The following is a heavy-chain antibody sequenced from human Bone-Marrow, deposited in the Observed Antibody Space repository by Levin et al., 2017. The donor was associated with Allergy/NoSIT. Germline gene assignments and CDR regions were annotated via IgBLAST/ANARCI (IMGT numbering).Heavy chain of an antibody. V-gene: IGHV3-53*01. CDR3: ARETRYGDYETYYYYYYGMDV. CDR2: IYSGGST. J-gene: IGHJ6*02. CDR1: GFTVSSNY. Sequence: GGSLRLSCAASGFTVSSNYMSWVRQAPGKGLEWVSVIYSGGSTYYADSVKGRFTISRDNSKNTLYLQMNSLRAEDTAVYYCARETRYGDYETYYYYYYGMDVWGQGTTVTVSS. D-gene: IGHD4-17*01.